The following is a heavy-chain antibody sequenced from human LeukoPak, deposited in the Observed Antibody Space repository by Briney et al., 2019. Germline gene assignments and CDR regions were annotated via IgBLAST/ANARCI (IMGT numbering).Heavy chain of an antibody. Sequence: GGSLRLSCAASGFTFSSYAMSWVRQALGKGLEWVSVISGSGGSTYYADSVKGRFTISRDSSKNTLYLQMNSLRAEDTAVYYCVRLGHSSGYYVIWGQGTLVTVSS. V-gene: IGHV3-23*01. J-gene: IGHJ4*02. CDR3: VRLGHSSGYYVI. CDR2: ISGSGGST. CDR1: GFTFSSYA. D-gene: IGHD3-22*01.